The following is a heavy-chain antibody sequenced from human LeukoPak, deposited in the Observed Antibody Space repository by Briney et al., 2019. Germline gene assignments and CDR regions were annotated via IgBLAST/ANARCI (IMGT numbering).Heavy chain of an antibody. V-gene: IGHV7-4-1*02. CDR3: ARAGEYSSSVGTVYYYYYYYMDV. Sequence: GASVQVSSKTSAYTFTSYSMSRVRRPPGQRLQWMRWINSNTGNTNYTQAFKGRFVFSLDTSVSTVYLQISSVTAEDTAVYYCARAGEYSSSVGTVYYYYYYYMDVWGKGTTVTVSS. J-gene: IGHJ6*03. D-gene: IGHD6-6*01. CDR1: AYTFTSYS. CDR2: INSNTGNT.